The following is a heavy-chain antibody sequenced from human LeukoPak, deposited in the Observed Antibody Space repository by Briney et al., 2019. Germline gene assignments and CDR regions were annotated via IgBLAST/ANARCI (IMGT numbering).Heavy chain of an antibody. CDR1: GFTFSDYY. Sequence: PGGSLRLSCAASGFTFSDYYMSWIRQAPGKGLEWVSVIYSGGSTYYADSVKGRFTISRDNSKNTLYLQMNSLRAEDTAVYYCARDYGDYVNAFDIWGQGTMVTVSS. V-gene: IGHV3-53*01. D-gene: IGHD4-17*01. J-gene: IGHJ3*02. CDR3: ARDYGDYVNAFDI. CDR2: IYSGGST.